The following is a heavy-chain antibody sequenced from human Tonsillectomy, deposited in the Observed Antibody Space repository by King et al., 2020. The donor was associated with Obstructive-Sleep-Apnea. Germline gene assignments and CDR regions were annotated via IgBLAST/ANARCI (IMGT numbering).Heavy chain of an antibody. Sequence: VQLVESGGGVVQPGRSMRLSCAASGFSFSRSGMHWVRQAPGKGLEWVAVIIHDGSERKYADSVKGRFTISRDNSKNTVFLQMNSLRPEDTAMYYCAKSLYGGNSPFQHWGQGTLVVVSS. CDR3: AKSLYGGNSPFQH. J-gene: IGHJ1*01. D-gene: IGHD4-23*01. V-gene: IGHV3-30*18. CDR2: IIHDGSER. CDR1: GFSFSRSG.